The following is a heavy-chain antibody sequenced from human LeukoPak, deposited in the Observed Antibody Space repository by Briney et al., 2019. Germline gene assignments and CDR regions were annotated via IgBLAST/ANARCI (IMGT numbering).Heavy chain of an antibody. D-gene: IGHD1-20*01. CDR2: ISAYNGNT. V-gene: IGHV1-18*01. J-gene: IGHJ5*02. CDR3: ATTLTGTDNWFDP. Sequence: GASVKVSCKASGYTFTSYGISWVRQAPGQGLEWMGWISAYNGNTNYAQKFQGRVTMTEDTSTDTAYMELSSLRSEDTAVYYCATTLTGTDNWFDPWGQGTLVTVSS. CDR1: GYTFTSYG.